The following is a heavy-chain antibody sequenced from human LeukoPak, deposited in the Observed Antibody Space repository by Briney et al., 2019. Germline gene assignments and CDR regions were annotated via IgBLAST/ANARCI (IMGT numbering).Heavy chain of an antibody. Sequence: ASVKVSCKASGYTFTSYAMHWVRQAPGQRLEWMGWINAGNGNTKYSQKFQGRVTITRDTSASTAYIELSSLRSEDTAVYYCARHRGMPDAFDIWGQGTMVTVSS. CDR1: GYTFTSYA. D-gene: IGHD2-15*01. V-gene: IGHV1-3*01. J-gene: IGHJ3*02. CDR3: ARHRGMPDAFDI. CDR2: INAGNGNT.